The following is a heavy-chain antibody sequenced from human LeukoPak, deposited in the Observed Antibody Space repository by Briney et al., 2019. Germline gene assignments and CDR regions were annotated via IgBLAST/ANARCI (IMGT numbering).Heavy chain of an antibody. CDR1: GGSISSSSYY. CDR3: ARPPASAARAFDI. V-gene: IGHV4-39*01. D-gene: IGHD6-6*01. Sequence: PSETLSLTCTVSGGSISSSSYYWGWIRQPPGKGLEWIGSIYYSGSTYYNPSLKSRVTISVDTSKNQFSLKLSSVTAADTAVYYCARPPASAARAFDIWGQGTMVTVSS. CDR2: IYYSGST. J-gene: IGHJ3*02.